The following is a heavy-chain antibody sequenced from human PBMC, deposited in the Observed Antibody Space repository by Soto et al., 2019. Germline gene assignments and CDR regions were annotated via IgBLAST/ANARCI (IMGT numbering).Heavy chain of an antibody. D-gene: IGHD2-15*01. J-gene: IGHJ3*01. Sequence: EVQLVESEGGLVQRGGSLRLSCAASGFTFNYYWMHWVRQAPGQGLVWVSHIQNDGSRTTYADSVKGRFTISRDNAKNTLYLQMNSLRAEDTAVDYCARGYRGGLALWGQGTTVTVSS. CDR1: GFTFNYYW. CDR3: ARGYRGGLAL. V-gene: IGHV3-74*01. CDR2: IQNDGSRT.